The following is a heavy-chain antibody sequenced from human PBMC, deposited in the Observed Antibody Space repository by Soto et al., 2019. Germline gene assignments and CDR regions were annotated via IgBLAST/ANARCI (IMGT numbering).Heavy chain of an antibody. J-gene: IGHJ4*02. D-gene: IGHD3-22*01. CDR3: ARVGYYDSSGYYYFDY. Sequence: SETLSLTCTVSGGSISSYYWSWILQPPWKGLEWIGYIYHSGSTNYNPSLKSRVTISVDTSKNQFSLKLTSVTAADTAVYYCARVGYYDSSGYYYFDYWGQGTLVTVSS. CDR2: IYHSGST. CDR1: GGSISSYY. V-gene: IGHV4-59*01.